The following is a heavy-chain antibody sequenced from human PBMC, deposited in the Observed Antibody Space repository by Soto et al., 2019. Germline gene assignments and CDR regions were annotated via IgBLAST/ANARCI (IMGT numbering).Heavy chain of an antibody. D-gene: IGHD6-19*01. CDR1: GFTFSSYA. J-gene: IGHJ4*02. V-gene: IGHV3-23*01. Sequence: EVQLLESGGGLVQPGGSLRLSCAASGFTFSSYAMSWVRQAPGKGLEWVSAFSASGGSAYYADSVKGRFTISRDNXXXXXXXXXXXLXAEDTAVYYCVKERSSGWYGSGDYWGQGTLVTVSS. CDR3: VKERSSGWYGSGDY. CDR2: FSASGGSA.